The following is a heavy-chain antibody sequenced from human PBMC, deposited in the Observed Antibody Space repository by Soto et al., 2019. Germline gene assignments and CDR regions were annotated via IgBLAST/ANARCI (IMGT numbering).Heavy chain of an antibody. CDR2: INHSGST. CDR3: ARDKITGLFDY. Sequence: SETLSLTCAVSGTSISSTFWWTWVRQTPGKGLEWIGEINHSGSTNYNPSLKSRVTISVDTSKNQFSLKLTSVTAADTAVYYCARDKITGLFDYWGQGTLVTVSS. D-gene: IGHD2-8*02. V-gene: IGHV4-4*02. J-gene: IGHJ4*02. CDR1: GTSISSTFW.